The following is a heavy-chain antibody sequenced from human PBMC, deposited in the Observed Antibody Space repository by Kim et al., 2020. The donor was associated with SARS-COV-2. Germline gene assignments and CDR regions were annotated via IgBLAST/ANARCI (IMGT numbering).Heavy chain of an antibody. CDR3: ARARTLPLYYYGSGSRPNWFDP. CDR1: GGSFSGYY. CDR2: INHSGST. J-gene: IGHJ5*02. V-gene: IGHV4-34*01. D-gene: IGHD3-10*01. Sequence: SETLSLTCAVYGGSFSGYYWSWIRQPPGKGLEWIGEINHSGSTNYNPSLKSRVTISVDTSKNQFSLKLSSVTAADTAVYYCARARTLPLYYYGSGSRPNWFDPWGQGTLVTVSS.